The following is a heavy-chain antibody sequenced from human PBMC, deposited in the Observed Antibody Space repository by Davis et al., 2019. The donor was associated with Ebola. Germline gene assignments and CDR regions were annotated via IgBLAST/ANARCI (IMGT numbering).Heavy chain of an antibody. CDR2: IYYSGGT. J-gene: IGHJ5*02. CDR1: GGSISSSSYY. V-gene: IGHV4-61*01. D-gene: IGHD5-18*01. CDR3: AREGAVYMYGLVGGWFDP. Sequence: PSETLSLTCTVSGGSISSSSYYWGWIRQPPGKGLEWIGYIYYSGGTNYNPSLKSRATISVDTSKNQFSLKLTSVTAADTAVYYCAREGAVYMYGLVGGWFDPWGQGTLVTVSS.